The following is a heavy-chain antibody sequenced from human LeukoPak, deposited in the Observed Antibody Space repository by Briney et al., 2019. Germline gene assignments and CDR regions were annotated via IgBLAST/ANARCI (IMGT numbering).Heavy chain of an antibody. D-gene: IGHD6-19*01. Sequence: GGSLRLSCKAAGFGVINYRMSWARQAPGKGLEWVANIKPDGSEKYYVDSVKGRFTISRDNAKNSLYLQMNSLRAEDSALYYCARAQAVAGTRDYWGQGTLVTVSS. CDR2: IKPDGSEK. J-gene: IGHJ4*02. CDR1: GFGVINYR. CDR3: ARAQAVAGTRDY. V-gene: IGHV3-7*01.